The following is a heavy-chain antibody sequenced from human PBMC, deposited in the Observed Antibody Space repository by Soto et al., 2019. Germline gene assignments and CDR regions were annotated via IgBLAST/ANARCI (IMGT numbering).Heavy chain of an antibody. V-gene: IGHV1-69*06. Sequence: SVKVSCKASGGTFSSYAISWVRQAPGQGLEWMGWIIPTFGNTNYAQKFQGRVTITGDTSTSTAYMELSGLRSEDTAVYYCGRSVVGATGEILYNAMDVWGQGTTVTVSS. CDR3: GRSVVGATGEILYNAMDV. J-gene: IGHJ6*02. CDR1: GGTFSSYA. CDR2: IIPTFGNT. D-gene: IGHD1-26*01.